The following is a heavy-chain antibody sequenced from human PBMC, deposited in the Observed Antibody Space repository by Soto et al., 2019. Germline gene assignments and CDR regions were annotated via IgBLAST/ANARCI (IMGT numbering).Heavy chain of an antibody. CDR3: TKDKGYCSSTSCPYYYYFGMDV. CDR1: GFTFSNAW. J-gene: IGHJ6*02. D-gene: IGHD2-2*01. V-gene: IGHV3-15*01. CDR2: IKSKTDGGTT. Sequence: PGGSLRLSCAASGFTFSNAWMSWVRQAPGKGLEWVGRIKSKTDGGTTDYAAPVKGRFTISRDDSKNTLYLQMNSLKTEDTAVYYCTKDKGYCSSTSCPYYYYFGMDVWGQGTTVTVSS.